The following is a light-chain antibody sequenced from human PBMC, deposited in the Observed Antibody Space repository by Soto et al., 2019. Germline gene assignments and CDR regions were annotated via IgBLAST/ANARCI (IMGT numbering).Light chain of an antibody. J-gene: IGLJ1*01. Sequence: QAALTQPRSVSGSPGQSVAISCTGTSSYVGGYNHVSWYQQHPGKAPKAMIFDANKRSSGVPDRFSGSKSGNTASLTISGAQADDESDYYCGLYTGKYTYVFGSGTKLTVL. V-gene: IGLV2-11*01. CDR3: GLYTGKYTYV. CDR2: DAN. CDR1: SSYVGGYNH.